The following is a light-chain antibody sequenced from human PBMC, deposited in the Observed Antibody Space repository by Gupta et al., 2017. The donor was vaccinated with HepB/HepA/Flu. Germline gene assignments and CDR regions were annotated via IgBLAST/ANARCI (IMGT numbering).Light chain of an antibody. CDR2: EVS. CDR1: SSDVGGYNY. Sequence: QSALTQPPPASGSPGQSVTISCTGTSSDVGGYNYVSWYQQHPGKAPKLMIYEVSKRPSGVPDRFSGSKSGNTASLTVSGLQAEDEADYYCSSYAGSNNFDVVFGGGTKLTVL. CDR3: SSYAGSNNFDVV. J-gene: IGLJ2*01. V-gene: IGLV2-8*01.